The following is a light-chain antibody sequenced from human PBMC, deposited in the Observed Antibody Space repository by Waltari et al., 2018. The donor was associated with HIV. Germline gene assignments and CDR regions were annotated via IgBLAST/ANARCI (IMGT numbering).Light chain of an antibody. J-gene: IGLJ3*02. CDR2: KDS. V-gene: IGLV3-25*02. Sequence: SYGLTQPPSVSVSPGQTATITCSGDALPKQYAYWYQQKPGQAPVMVIYKDSERPAGIPGRFSGSSSATTVTLTISGGQAAEEADYYCQSSDISGNYWVFGGGTKLTVL. CDR3: QSSDISGNYWV. CDR1: ALPKQY.